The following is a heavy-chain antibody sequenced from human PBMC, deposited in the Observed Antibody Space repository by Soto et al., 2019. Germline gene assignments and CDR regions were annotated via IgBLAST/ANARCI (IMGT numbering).Heavy chain of an antibody. Sequence: EVQLLEAGGGLVQPGGSLRLSCAASGFTFSSYAMRWVRQAPGKGLEWVSAISGSGGSTYYADSVKGRFTISRDNSKNTLYLQMNSLRAEDTAVYYCAKPGGAVAGTGDFDYWGQGTLVTVSS. J-gene: IGHJ4*02. CDR2: ISGSGGST. CDR1: GFTFSSYA. V-gene: IGHV3-23*01. CDR3: AKPGGAVAGTGDFDY. D-gene: IGHD6-19*01.